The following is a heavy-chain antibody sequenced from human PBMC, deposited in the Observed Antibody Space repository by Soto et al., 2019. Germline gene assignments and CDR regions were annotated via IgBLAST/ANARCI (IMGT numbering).Heavy chain of an antibody. CDR2: ISSTTNYI. CDR3: ARVSEDLTSNFDY. CDR1: GFTFTRYS. Sequence: EVQLVESGGGLVKPGGSLRLSCAASGFTFTRYSMNWVRQAPGKGLEWVSSISSTTNYIYYGDSMKGRFTISRDNAKNSLYLEMHSMRAEDTPVYYCARVSEDLTSNFDYWGQGTLVTVSS. J-gene: IGHJ4*02. V-gene: IGHV3-21*06.